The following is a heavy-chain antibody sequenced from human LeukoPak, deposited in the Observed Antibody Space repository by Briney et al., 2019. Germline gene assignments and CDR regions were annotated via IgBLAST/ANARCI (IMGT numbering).Heavy chain of an antibody. CDR3: ARHRHHFYGSGGLFDY. Sequence: SETLSLTCAVYGGSFSGYYWSWIRQPPGKGLEWIGETNHSGSTNYNPSLKSRVTISVDTSKNQFSLKLSSVTAADTAVYYCARHRHHFYGSGGLFDYWGQGTLITVSS. CDR1: GGSFSGYY. D-gene: IGHD3-10*01. J-gene: IGHJ4*02. CDR2: TNHSGST. V-gene: IGHV4-34*01.